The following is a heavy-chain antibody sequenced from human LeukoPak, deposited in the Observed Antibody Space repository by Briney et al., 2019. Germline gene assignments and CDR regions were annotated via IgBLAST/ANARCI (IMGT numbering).Heavy chain of an antibody. CDR3: ARRGGALNFDY. Sequence: TSETLSLTCTVSGRSISSSSYYWRWIRQPPGKGLEWIGSIYYSGSTYYNPSLKSRVTISVDTSKNQFSLKLSSVTAADTAVYYCARRGGALNFDYWGQGTLVTVSS. V-gene: IGHV4-39*01. CDR2: IYYSGST. J-gene: IGHJ4*02. CDR1: GRSISSSSYY. D-gene: IGHD2-21*01.